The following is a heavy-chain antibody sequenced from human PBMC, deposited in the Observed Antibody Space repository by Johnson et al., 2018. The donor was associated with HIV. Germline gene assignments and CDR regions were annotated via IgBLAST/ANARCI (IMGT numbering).Heavy chain of an antibody. CDR3: ARDLTWEMQDTFDL. J-gene: IGHJ3*01. D-gene: IGHD1-26*01. Sequence: VQLVESGGGLVKPGGSLRLSCAASGFTFSNAWMSWVRQAPGKGLEWVAGISWNSDTIGYADSVKGRFTISRDNAKNSLYLQMKSLRLEDTALYFCARDLTWEMQDTFDLWGQGTMVTVSS. V-gene: IGHV3-9*01. CDR1: GFTFSNAW. CDR2: ISWNSDTI.